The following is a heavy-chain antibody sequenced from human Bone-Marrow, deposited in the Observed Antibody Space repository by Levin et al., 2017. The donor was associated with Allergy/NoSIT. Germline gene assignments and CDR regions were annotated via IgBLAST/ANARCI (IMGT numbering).Heavy chain of an antibody. Sequence: GASVKVSCKASGYTFTSYGISWVRQAPGQGLEWMGWISAYNGNTNYAQKLQGRVTMTTDTSTSTAYMELRSLRSDDTAVYYCATPSWPTQARWGAFDIWGQGTMVTVSS. CDR3: ATPSWPTQARWGAFDI. CDR2: ISAYNGNT. CDR1: GYTFTSYG. V-gene: IGHV1-18*01. D-gene: IGHD4-23*01. J-gene: IGHJ3*02.